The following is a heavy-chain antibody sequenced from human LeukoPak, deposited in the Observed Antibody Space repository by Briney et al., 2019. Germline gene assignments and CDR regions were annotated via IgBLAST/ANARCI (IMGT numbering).Heavy chain of an antibody. CDR1: GDSISSGDYY. CDR2: ISSSGST. Sequence: SETLSLTCTVSGDSISSGDYYWSWIRQPAGKGLEWIGRISSSGSTNYNPSLKSRVTISVDTSKNQFSLKLSSVTAADTAVYYCARDVVGLATPLFDYWGQGTLVTVSS. CDR3: ARDVVGLATPLFDY. J-gene: IGHJ4*02. V-gene: IGHV4-61*02. D-gene: IGHD5-12*01.